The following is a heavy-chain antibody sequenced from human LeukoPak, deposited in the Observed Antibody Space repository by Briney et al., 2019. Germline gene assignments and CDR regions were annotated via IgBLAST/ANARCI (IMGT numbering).Heavy chain of an antibody. CDR3: ARDSTRAGVPATYYNWFDP. Sequence: GASAKVSCKASGYTFTGYYMHWVRQAPGQGLEWMGWINPNSGGTNYAQKFQGRVTMTRDTSISTAYKELSRLRSDDTAVYYCARDSTRAGVPATYYNWFDPWGQGTLVTVSS. CDR2: INPNSGGT. J-gene: IGHJ5*02. CDR1: GYTFTGYY. V-gene: IGHV1-2*02. D-gene: IGHD2-2*01.